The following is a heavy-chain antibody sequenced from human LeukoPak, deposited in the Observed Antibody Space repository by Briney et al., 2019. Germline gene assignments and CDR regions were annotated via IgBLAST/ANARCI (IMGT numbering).Heavy chain of an antibody. CDR1: GFTFSSHG. D-gene: IGHD3-22*01. V-gene: IGHV3-33*01. CDR3: ARDDYYDRSGYPGY. Sequence: PGGSPRLSCAASGFTFSSHGMHWVRQAPGKGLEWVVVIWFDGTNKYYADSVKGRFTISRDNSKNTVYLQMNSLRVEDTAIYYCARDDYYDRSGYPGYWGQGTLVTVSS. CDR2: IWFDGTNK. J-gene: IGHJ4*02.